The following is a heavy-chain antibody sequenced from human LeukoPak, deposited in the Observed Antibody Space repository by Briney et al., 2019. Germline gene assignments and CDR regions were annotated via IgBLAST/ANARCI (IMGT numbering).Heavy chain of an antibody. J-gene: IGHJ4*02. D-gene: IGHD2-2*01. Sequence: SETLSLTCTVSGGSISSYYWSWIRQPPGKGLEWIGYIYYSGSTYYNPSLKSRVTISVDTSKNQFSLKLSSVTAADTAVYYCARVSYQLDYWGQGTLVTVSS. CDR1: GGSISSYY. CDR2: IYYSGST. CDR3: ARVSYQLDY. V-gene: IGHV4-30-4*08.